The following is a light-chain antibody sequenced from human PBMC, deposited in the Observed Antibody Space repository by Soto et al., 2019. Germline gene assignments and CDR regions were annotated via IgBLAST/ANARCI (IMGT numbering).Light chain of an antibody. Sequence: GDRVTITCRASQSISSWLAWYQQKPGKAPKLLIYDASSLESGVQSRFSGSGSGTEFTLTISSLQPDDFATYYCKHYNSYSEAFGQGTKVDIK. V-gene: IGKV1-5*01. CDR3: KHYNSYSEA. J-gene: IGKJ1*01. CDR2: DAS. CDR1: QSISSW.